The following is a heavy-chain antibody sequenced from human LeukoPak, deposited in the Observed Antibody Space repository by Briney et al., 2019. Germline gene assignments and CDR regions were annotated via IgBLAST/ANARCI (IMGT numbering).Heavy chain of an antibody. V-gene: IGHV1-8*03. CDR1: GYTFTSYD. CDR3: AREPRYSGYDLTDASDI. Sequence: GASVKVSCKASGYTFTSYDINWVRQATGQGLEWMGWMNPNRGNTGYAQKFQGRVTITRNTSISTAYMELSSLRSEDTAVYYCAREPRYSGYDLTDASDIWGQGTMVTVSS. CDR2: MNPNRGNT. D-gene: IGHD5-12*01. J-gene: IGHJ3*02.